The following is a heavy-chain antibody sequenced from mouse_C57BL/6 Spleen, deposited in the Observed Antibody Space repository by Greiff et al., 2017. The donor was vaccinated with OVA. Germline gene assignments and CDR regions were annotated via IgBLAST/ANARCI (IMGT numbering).Heavy chain of an antibody. Sequence: EVKLEESGGGLVQPGGSLSLSCAASGFTFTDYYMSWVRQPPGQALEWLGFIRNKANGYTTEYSASVKGRFTISRNNSRSILHLQMNALRAADSAAFYCARYGKDDYGFPWFGFWGQGTLVTVSA. CDR1: GFTFTDYY. CDR2: IRNKANGYTT. J-gene: IGHJ3*01. D-gene: IGHD1-1*02. CDR3: ARYGKDDYGFPWFGF. V-gene: IGHV7-3*01.